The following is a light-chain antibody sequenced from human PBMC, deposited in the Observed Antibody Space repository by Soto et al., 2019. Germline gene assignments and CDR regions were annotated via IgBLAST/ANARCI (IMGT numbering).Light chain of an antibody. V-gene: IGKV3-20*01. CDR3: QQYGSPPRT. Sequence: EIVFTQCPGTLSLSPGERATLSCRASQSISSSYLAWYQQRPGQAPRLLIDAASSRATVIPDRFSGGGSATDFTLTVSRLEPEDFAVYYWQQYGSPPRTFGQGTKVEIK. CDR1: QSISSSY. J-gene: IGKJ2*01. CDR2: AAS.